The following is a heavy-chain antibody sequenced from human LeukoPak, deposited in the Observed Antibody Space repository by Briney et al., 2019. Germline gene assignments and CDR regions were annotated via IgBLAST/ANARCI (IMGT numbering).Heavy chain of an antibody. J-gene: IGHJ6*02. V-gene: IGHV3-23*01. CDR1: GFTFSSYA. Sequence: GGSLRLSCAASGFTFSSYAMSWVRQAPGKGLEWVSAISGSGGSTYYADSVKGRFTISRDNSKNTLYLLMDRLRAEDTAVYYCAKEGRGLLWFDEYYGMDVWGQGTTVTVSS. CDR3: AKEGRGLLWFDEYYGMDV. D-gene: IGHD3-10*01. CDR2: ISGSGGST.